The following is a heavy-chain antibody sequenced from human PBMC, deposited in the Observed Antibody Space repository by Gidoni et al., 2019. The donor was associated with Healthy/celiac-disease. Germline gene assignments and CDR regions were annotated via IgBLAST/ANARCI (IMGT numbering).Heavy chain of an antibody. V-gene: IGHV4-39*07. CDR3: GRDIPGSYYKNPLVY. J-gene: IGHJ4*02. D-gene: IGHD3-10*01. CDR1: GASISSSSYS. CDR2: IYYGGST. Sequence: QVQLQESGPRLVQPSGTLSLTCTVSGASISSSSYSWVWIRQPPGKGLEWIGSIYYGGSTYYNPSLKSRITISVDTSKNQFSLRLSSVTAADTAVYYCGRDIPGSYYKNPLVYWGQGTLVTVSS.